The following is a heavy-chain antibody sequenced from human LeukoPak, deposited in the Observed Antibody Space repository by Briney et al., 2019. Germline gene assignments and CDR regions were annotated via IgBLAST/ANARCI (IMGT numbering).Heavy chain of an antibody. Sequence: GGSLRLSCAASGFTFSSYGMHWVRQAPGKGLEWVAVISYDGSNKYYADSVKGRFTISRDNSKNTLYLQMNSLRAEDTAVYYCASDSSSYYFDYWGQGTLVTVSS. CDR3: ASDSSSYYFDY. V-gene: IGHV3-30*03. CDR2: ISYDGSNK. J-gene: IGHJ4*02. CDR1: GFTFSSYG. D-gene: IGHD6-6*01.